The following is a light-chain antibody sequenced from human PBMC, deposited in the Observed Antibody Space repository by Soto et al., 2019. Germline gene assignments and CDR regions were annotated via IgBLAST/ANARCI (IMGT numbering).Light chain of an antibody. CDR1: QGISSD. J-gene: IGKJ3*01. Sequence: IQFTHSPSCLSASLSYRVTITSRATQGISSDLNWYRREPGRGAKVRIDSVPNLRFGVPSRCSGSGCGRDFSVSISSPQPEDGTAYYCEKENSASHRFGPGTKVDIK. CDR2: SVP. CDR3: EKENSASHR. V-gene: IGKV1-27*01.